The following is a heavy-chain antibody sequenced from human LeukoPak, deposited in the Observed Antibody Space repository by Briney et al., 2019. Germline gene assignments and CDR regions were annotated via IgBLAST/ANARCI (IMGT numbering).Heavy chain of an antibody. CDR3: ARVGTAGYFDY. D-gene: IGHD6-13*01. V-gene: IGHV4-39*07. Sequence: SETLSLTCTVSGGSMSSSSYYWGWIRQPPGKGLEWIGEIYHSGSTNYNPSLKSRVTISVDKSKNQFSLKLSSVTAADTAVYYCARVGTAGYFDYWGQGTLVTVSS. CDR1: GGSMSSSSYY. CDR2: IYHSGST. J-gene: IGHJ4*02.